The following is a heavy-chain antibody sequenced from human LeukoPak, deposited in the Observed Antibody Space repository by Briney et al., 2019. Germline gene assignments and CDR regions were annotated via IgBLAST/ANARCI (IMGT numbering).Heavy chain of an antibody. J-gene: IGHJ4*02. CDR2: IIPIFGTA. CDR1: GYTLTELS. Sequence: GASVKVSCKVSGYTLTELSMHWVRQAPGKGLEWMGGIIPIFGTANYAQKFQGRVTITADESTSTAYMELSSLRSEDTAVYYCARDLGIAAAGGGDYWGQGTLVTVSS. V-gene: IGHV1-69*13. CDR3: ARDLGIAAAGGGDY. D-gene: IGHD6-13*01.